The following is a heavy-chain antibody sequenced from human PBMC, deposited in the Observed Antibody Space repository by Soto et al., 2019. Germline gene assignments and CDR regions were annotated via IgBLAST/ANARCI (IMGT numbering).Heavy chain of an antibody. CDR1: GGSFSGFF. D-gene: IGHD3-10*01. CDR2: INHSGST. J-gene: IGHJ4*02. CDR3: ERFPVSGFDY. Sequence: SETLSLTCAVYGGSFSGFFWSWIRQPPGKGLEWIGEINHSGSTNYNPSLKSRVTISVDTSKNQFSLNLTSVTAADTAVYYCERFPVSGFDYWGQRTLVTVSS. V-gene: IGHV4-34*01.